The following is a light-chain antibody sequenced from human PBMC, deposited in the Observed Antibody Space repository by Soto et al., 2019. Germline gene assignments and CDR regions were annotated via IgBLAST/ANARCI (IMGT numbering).Light chain of an antibody. CDR3: LLYYGGAQVL. J-gene: IGLJ2*01. Sequence: QTVVTQEPSLTVSPGGTVTLTCASSAGAVTSAYYTNWLQQKPGQAPRALIYSTSEKHSWTPARFSGSLLGGKAALTLSAAQPEDEADYYCLLYYGGAQVLFGGGNKLTVL. CDR2: STS. V-gene: IGLV7-43*01. CDR1: AGAVTSAYY.